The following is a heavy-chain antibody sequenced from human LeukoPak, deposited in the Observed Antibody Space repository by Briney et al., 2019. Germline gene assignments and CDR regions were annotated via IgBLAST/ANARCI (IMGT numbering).Heavy chain of an antibody. CDR2: ISYTGNT. D-gene: IGHD3-3*01. CDR1: GGSISTGAYY. V-gene: IGHV4-31*03. J-gene: IGHJ6*02. CDR3: ARDIPRYDFWSGYPYYYYYGMDV. Sequence: SETLSLTCTVSGGSISTGAYYWGWIRQHPEKGLEWLGHISYTGNTYYNPSLKSRMTMSLDTSENQFSLRVSSVTAADTAVYYCARDIPRYDFWSGYPYYYYYGMDVWGQGTTVTVSS.